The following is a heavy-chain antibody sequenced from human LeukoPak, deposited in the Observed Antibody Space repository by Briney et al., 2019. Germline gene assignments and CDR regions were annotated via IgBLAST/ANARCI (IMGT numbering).Heavy chain of an antibody. J-gene: IGHJ4*02. D-gene: IGHD6-19*01. V-gene: IGHV3-30*02. Sequence: GGSLRLXCAASGFTFSSYGMHWVRQAPGKGLEWVAFIRYDGSNKYYADSVKGRFTISRDNPKNTLYLQMNSLRAEDTAVYYCAKGNSRGYSSGSIPFDYWGQGTLVTVSS. CDR2: IRYDGSNK. CDR3: AKGNSRGYSSGSIPFDY. CDR1: GFTFSSYG.